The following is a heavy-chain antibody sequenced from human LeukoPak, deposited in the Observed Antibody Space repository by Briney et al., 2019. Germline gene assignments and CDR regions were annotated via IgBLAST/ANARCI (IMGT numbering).Heavy chain of an antibody. D-gene: IGHD2-15*01. CDR1: GFTFSSYA. J-gene: IGHJ3*02. V-gene: IGHV3-23*01. CDR2: ISGSGGST. CDR3: ARGSYCSGGSCYSYAFDI. Sequence: GGSLRLSCAASGFTFSSYAMSWVRQAPGKGLEWVSAISGSGGSTYYADSVKGRFTISRDNSKNTLYLQMNSLRAEDTAVYYCARGSYCSGGSCYSYAFDIWGQGTMVTVSS.